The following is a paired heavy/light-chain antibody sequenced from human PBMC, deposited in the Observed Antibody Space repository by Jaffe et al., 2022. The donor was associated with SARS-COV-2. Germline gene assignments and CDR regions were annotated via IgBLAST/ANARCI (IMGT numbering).Light chain of an antibody. CDR3: QQYKKWPWT. CDR2: GAS. J-gene: IGKJ1*01. Sequence: EIVMTQSPATLSVSPGERATLSCRASQSVTSSLAWYQQKPGQAPRLLIYGASTRATGIPARFSGSGSGTELTLTISSLQSEDFAIYYCQQYKKWPWTFGQGTKVETK. V-gene: IGKV3-15*01. CDR1: QSVTSS.
Heavy chain of an antibody. J-gene: IGHJ4*02. V-gene: IGHV3-11*01. D-gene: IGHD3-22*01. Sequence: QVQLVESGGGLVKPGGSLRLSCAASGFSFGDYYMSWIRQAPGKGLEWIAYISSSGTTIHYADSVKGRFAFSRDNAQNSLYLQMSSLRADDTAVYYCARHPDYYDSSGYIWFVNYWGQGTLVTVSS. CDR3: ARHPDYYDSSGYIWFVNY. CDR2: ISSSGTTI. CDR1: GFSFGDYY.